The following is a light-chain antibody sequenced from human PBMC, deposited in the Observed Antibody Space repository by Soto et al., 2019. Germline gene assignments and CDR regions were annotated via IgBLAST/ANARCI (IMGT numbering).Light chain of an antibody. Sequence: AIRMTQSPSSFSASTGDRVTITCRASQGISSYLAWYQQKPGKAPKLLIYAASTLQSGVPSRFSGSGSGTDFTLTISCLQSEDFAVYYCQQYHNWPITFGQGTRLEIK. CDR2: AAS. CDR1: QGISSY. J-gene: IGKJ5*01. V-gene: IGKV1-8*01. CDR3: QQYHNWPIT.